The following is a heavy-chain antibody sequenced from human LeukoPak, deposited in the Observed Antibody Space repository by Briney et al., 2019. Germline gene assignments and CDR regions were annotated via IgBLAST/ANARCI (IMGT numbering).Heavy chain of an antibody. Sequence: PGRSLRLSCAASGFTFSSYGMHWVRQAPGKGLEWVAVISYDGSNKYYADSMKGRFTISRDNSKNTLYLQMNSLRAEDTAVYYCAKDGEQWLVTDGMDVWGQGTTVTVSS. CDR3: AKDGEQWLVTDGMDV. CDR2: ISYDGSNK. J-gene: IGHJ6*02. D-gene: IGHD6-19*01. CDR1: GFTFSSYG. V-gene: IGHV3-30*18.